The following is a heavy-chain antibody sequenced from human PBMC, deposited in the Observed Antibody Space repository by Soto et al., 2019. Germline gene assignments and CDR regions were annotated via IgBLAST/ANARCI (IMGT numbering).Heavy chain of an antibody. CDR1: GGSISSNY. J-gene: IGHJ4*02. Sequence: QVHLQESGPGLVKPSEPVSLTCSVSGGSISSNYWSWIRPPPGQGLEWIGYIYYSESTNYNPALMSRVTIPAATSKNQFPLKLSSVTAADTAVYYCASGWYFDYWVQGTLVTVS. CDR3: ASGWYFDY. CDR2: IYYSEST. D-gene: IGHD6-19*01. V-gene: IGHV4-59*01.